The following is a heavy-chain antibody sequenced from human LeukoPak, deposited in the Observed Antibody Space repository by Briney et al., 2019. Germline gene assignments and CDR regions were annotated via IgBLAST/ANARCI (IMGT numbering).Heavy chain of an antibody. Sequence: ASVKVSCKASGGTFSSYAISWVRQAPGQGLEWMGRIIPILGIANYAQKFQGRATITADKSTSTAYMGLSSLRSEDTAVYYCAREYGDYQGPFDYWGQGTLVTVSS. V-gene: IGHV1-69*04. CDR3: AREYGDYQGPFDY. J-gene: IGHJ4*02. CDR1: GGTFSSYA. CDR2: IIPILGIA. D-gene: IGHD4-17*01.